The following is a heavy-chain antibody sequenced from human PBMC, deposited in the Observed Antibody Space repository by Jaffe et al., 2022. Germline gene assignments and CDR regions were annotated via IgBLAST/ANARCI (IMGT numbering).Heavy chain of an antibody. CDR2: IRYDGSNK. CDR3: AKDRGGWFAFDI. V-gene: IGHV3-30*02. Sequence: QVQLVESGGGVVQPGGSLRLSCAASGFTFSSYGMHWVRQAPGKGLEWVAFIRYDGSNKYYADSVKGRFTISRDNSKNTLYLQMNSLRAEDTAVYYCAKDRGGWFAFDIWGQGTMVTVSS. J-gene: IGHJ3*02. CDR1: GFTFSSYG. D-gene: IGHD6-19*01.